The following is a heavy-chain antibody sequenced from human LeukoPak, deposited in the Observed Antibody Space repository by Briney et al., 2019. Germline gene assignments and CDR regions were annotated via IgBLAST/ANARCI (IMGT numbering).Heavy chain of an antibody. CDR1: GFTFSSYW. V-gene: IGHV3-7*01. Sequence: PGGSLRLSCAASGFTFSSYWMSWVRQAPGKGLEWVANIKQDGSEKYYVDSVKGRFTISRDNAKNSLYLQMNSLRAEDTAVYYCARESDFRYYDYIWGSYRYFDHWGQGTLVTVSS. J-gene: IGHJ4*02. CDR3: ARESDFRYYDYIWGSYRYFDH. D-gene: IGHD3-16*02. CDR2: IKQDGSEK.